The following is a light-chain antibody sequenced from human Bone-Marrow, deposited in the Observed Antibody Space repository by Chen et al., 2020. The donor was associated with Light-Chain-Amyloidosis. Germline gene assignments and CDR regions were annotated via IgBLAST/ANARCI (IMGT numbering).Light chain of an antibody. V-gene: IGKV1-39*01. J-gene: IGKJ4*01. CDR3: QQSFSTPPT. CDR1: QSISTF. Sequence: DIQMAHSPSSLSASVGDRVTITCRASQSISTFLNWYQQKPGKGPNLLIYATSRLQSGVPSRFTGSRSGTDFTLTISSLQPEDFATYYCQQSFSTPPTFGGGTKVEI. CDR2: ATS.